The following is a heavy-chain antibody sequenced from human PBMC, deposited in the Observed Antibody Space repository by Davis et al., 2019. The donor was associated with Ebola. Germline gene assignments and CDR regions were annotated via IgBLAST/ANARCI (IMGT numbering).Heavy chain of an antibody. D-gene: IGHD4-17*01. V-gene: IGHV3-64D*06. CDR1: GFTFSSHS. CDR2: ITSNGGAT. CDR3: VRGATTVTYFFAY. J-gene: IGHJ4*02. Sequence: PGGSLRLSCSVSGFTFSSHSMQWVRQAPGKGLEYVAGITSNGGATDYGDAVKGRCTISRDNSKDTVYIQMSSLRAEDTAVYYCVRGATTVTYFFAYWGQGTLVTVSS.